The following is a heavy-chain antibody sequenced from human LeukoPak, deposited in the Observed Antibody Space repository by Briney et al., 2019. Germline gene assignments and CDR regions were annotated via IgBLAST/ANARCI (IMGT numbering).Heavy chain of an antibody. J-gene: IGHJ4*02. V-gene: IGHV4-30-4*01. CDR2: IFYSGST. CDR3: ARGTDYDSSGYYFVYFDY. Sequence: SQTLSLTCTVSGGSIISGDYYWSWIRQPPGKGLEWIGYIFYSGSTYYNPSLKSRVSISVDTSKNQFSLKLSSVTAADTAVYYCARGTDYDSSGYYFVYFDYWGQGTLVTVSS. D-gene: IGHD3-22*01. CDR1: GGSIISGDYY.